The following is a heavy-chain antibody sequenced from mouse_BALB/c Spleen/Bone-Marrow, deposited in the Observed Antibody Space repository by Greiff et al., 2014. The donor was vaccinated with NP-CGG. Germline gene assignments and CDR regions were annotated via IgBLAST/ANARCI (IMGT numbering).Heavy chain of an antibody. CDR2: IYPGNVNT. J-gene: IGHJ2*01. D-gene: IGHD1-1*01. Sequence: VQLQQSGPELVKPGASVGISCKASGYTFTSYYIHWVKQRPGQGLEWIGWIYPGNVNTKYNEKFKGKATLTADKSSSTAYMQLSSLTSEDSAVYFCARYGSSYYFDYWGQGTTLTVSS. V-gene: IGHV1S56*01. CDR1: GYTFTSYY. CDR3: ARYGSSYYFDY.